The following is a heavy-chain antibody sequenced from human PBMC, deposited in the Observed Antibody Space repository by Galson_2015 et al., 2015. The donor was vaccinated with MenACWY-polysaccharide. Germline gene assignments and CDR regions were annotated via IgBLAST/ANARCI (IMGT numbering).Heavy chain of an antibody. CDR1: GGSIRSTTFH. V-gene: IGHV4-39*01. Sequence: LSLTCTVSGGSIRSTTFHWGWVRQPPGKGLEWIGGINFSGSTYSNPALKSRLTMSVDTAKNQFSLKLTSVTAADTAVYYCLYASSYRYIFDYWGQGTLVTVSS. CDR3: LYASSYRYIFDY. CDR2: INFSGST. D-gene: IGHD1-26*01. J-gene: IGHJ4*02.